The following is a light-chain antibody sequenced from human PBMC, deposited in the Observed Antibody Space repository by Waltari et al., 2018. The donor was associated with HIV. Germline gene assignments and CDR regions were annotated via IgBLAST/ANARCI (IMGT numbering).Light chain of an antibody. V-gene: IGLV1-47*01. Sequence: QSVLTQPPSASGTPGQRVTISCSGSSSNIGSNYVYWYQQLPGTSPKLLIYRNNQRPSGVPGGFSGSKSGTSASLAISGLRSEDDADYYCAAWDDSLSGWVFGGGTKLTVL. CDR3: AAWDDSLSGWV. J-gene: IGLJ3*02. CDR1: SSNIGSNY. CDR2: RNN.